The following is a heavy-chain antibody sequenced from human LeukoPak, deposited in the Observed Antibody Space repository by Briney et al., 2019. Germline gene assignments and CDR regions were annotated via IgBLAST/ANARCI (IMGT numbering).Heavy chain of an antibody. D-gene: IGHD6-13*01. J-gene: IGHJ5*02. Sequence: SETLSLTCGVSGDSISSSNWWVWIRQPPGKGLEWIGYIYYSGSTYYNPSLKSRVTMSVDTSKNQFSLKLSSVTAVDTAVYYCARNLLGIAAAESWGQGILVTVSS. V-gene: IGHV4-28*01. CDR2: IYYSGST. CDR3: ARNLLGIAAAES. CDR1: GDSISSSNW.